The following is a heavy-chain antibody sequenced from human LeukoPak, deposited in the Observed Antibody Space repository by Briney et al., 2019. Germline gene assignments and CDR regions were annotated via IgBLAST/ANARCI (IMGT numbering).Heavy chain of an antibody. Sequence: SETLSLTCAVYGGSFSGYYWSWIRQPPGKGLEWIGEINHSGSTNYNPSLKSRVTISVDTSKNQLSLKLSSVTAADTAVYYCASYSSGWYASWFDPWGQGTLVTVSS. V-gene: IGHV4-34*01. CDR2: INHSGST. D-gene: IGHD6-19*01. CDR3: ASYSSGWYASWFDP. J-gene: IGHJ5*02. CDR1: GGSFSGYY.